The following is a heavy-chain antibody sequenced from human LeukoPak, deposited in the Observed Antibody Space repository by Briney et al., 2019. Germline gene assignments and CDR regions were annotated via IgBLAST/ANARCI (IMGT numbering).Heavy chain of an antibody. V-gene: IGHV4-39*07. CDR1: GGSISSSSYY. CDR3: ARAGYCSSTTCPDAFDI. Sequence: SETLSLTCTVSGGSISSSSYYWGWIRQPPGKGLEWIGSIYYSGSTYYNPSLKSRVTISADTSKNQLSLKLSSVTAADTAVYYCARAGYCSSTTCPDAFDIWGQGTKVTVSS. CDR2: IYYSGST. D-gene: IGHD2-2*01. J-gene: IGHJ3*02.